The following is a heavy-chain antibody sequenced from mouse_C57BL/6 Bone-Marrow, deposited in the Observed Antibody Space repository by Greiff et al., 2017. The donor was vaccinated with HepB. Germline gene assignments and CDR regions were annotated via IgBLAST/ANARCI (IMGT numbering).Heavy chain of an antibody. CDR3: ARLAY. Sequence: EVKVEESGGGLVKPGGSLKLSCAASGFTFSDYGMHWVRQAPEKGLEWVAYISSGSSTIYYADTVKGRFTISRDNAKNTLFLQMTSLRSEDTAMYYCARLAYWGQGTLVTVSA. V-gene: IGHV5-17*01. CDR2: ISSGSSTI. CDR1: GFTFSDYG. J-gene: IGHJ3*01.